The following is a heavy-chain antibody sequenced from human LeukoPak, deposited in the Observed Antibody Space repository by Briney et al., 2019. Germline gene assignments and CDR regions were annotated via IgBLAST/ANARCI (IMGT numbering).Heavy chain of an antibody. D-gene: IGHD3-10*01. CDR1: GFTVSSNY. CDR2: IYSGGST. J-gene: IGHJ5*02. CDR3: ARVPNYGSGSGFDP. Sequence: GGSLRLSCAASGFTVSSNYMSWVRQAPGKGLEWVSVIYSGGSTYYADSVKGRFTISRDNSKNTLYLQMNSLRAEDTAVYYCARVPNYGSGSGFDPWGQGTLVTVSS. V-gene: IGHV3-66*01.